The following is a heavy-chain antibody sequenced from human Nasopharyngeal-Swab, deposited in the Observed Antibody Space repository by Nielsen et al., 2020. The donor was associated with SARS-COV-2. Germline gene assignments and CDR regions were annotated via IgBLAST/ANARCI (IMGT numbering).Heavy chain of an antibody. CDR2: INAGNGNT. V-gene: IGHV1-3*01. CDR1: GYTFTSYA. D-gene: IGHD3-3*01. CDR3: ARVFTIFGVVGGY. Sequence: ASVKVPCKASGYTFTSYAMHWVRQAPGQRLEWMGWINAGNGNTKYSQKFQGRVTITRDTSASTAYMELSSLRSEDTAVYYCARVFTIFGVVGGYWGQGTLVTVSS. J-gene: IGHJ4*02.